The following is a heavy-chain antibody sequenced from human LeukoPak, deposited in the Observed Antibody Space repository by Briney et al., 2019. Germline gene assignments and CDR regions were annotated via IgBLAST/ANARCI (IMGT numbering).Heavy chain of an antibody. CDR1: GFTFSNYA. Sequence: GGSLRLSCVVSGFTFSNYAMSWVRQPPGKGLEWVSLISGSGDTTYYADSVKGRFTISRDNSKNTLYLQMNSLRAEDTAVYYCARSFDYGDYVPFDYWGQGTLVTVSS. V-gene: IGHV3-23*01. CDR3: ARSFDYGDYVPFDY. J-gene: IGHJ4*02. D-gene: IGHD4-17*01. CDR2: ISGSGDTT.